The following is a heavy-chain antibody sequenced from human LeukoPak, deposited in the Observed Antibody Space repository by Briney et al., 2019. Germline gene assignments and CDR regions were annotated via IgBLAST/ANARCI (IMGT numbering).Heavy chain of an antibody. CDR1: GYTFTGYY. J-gene: IGHJ5*02. D-gene: IGHD1-14*01. CDR3: ARAQPIWAGGWAGGFDP. Sequence: ASVKVSCKASGYTFTGYYMHWVRQAPGQGLEWMGWINPNSGGTNYAQKFQGWVTMTRDTSISTAYMELSRLRSGDTAVFYCARAQPIWAGGWAGGFDPWGQGTLVTVSS. V-gene: IGHV1-2*04. CDR2: INPNSGGT.